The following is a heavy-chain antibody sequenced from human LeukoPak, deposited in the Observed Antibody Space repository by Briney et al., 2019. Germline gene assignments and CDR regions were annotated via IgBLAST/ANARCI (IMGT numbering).Heavy chain of an antibody. D-gene: IGHD6-13*01. CDR3: AKDEAAGTYWFDP. J-gene: IGHJ5*02. Sequence: GVSLRLSCAASGFTFSKYAMTWVRQAPGKGLEWVSAIGPSGWSTYYADSVKGRFTISRDNSKNTMYLQMNSLRAEDTAVYYCAKDEAAGTYWFDPWGQGTLVTVSS. V-gene: IGHV3-23*01. CDR1: GFTFSKYA. CDR2: IGPSGWST.